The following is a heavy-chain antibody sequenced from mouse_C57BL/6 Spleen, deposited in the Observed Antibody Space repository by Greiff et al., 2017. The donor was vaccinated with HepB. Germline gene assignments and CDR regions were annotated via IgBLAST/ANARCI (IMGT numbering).Heavy chain of an antibody. V-gene: IGHV1-39*01. CDR2: INPNYGTP. CDR1: GYSFTDYN. CDR3: ARGEYYYGSGFYAMDY. J-gene: IGHJ4*01. Sequence: VLLQQSGPELVKPGASVKISCKASGYSFTDYNMNWVKQSHGKSLEWIGVINPNYGTPSYNQKFKGKATLTVDTSSSTAYMQLNSLTSEDSAVYYCARGEYYYGSGFYAMDYWGQGTSVTVSS. D-gene: IGHD1-1*01.